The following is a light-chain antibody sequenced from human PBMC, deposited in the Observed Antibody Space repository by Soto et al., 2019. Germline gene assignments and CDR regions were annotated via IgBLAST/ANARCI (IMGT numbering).Light chain of an antibody. J-gene: IGKJ5*01. V-gene: IGKV1-33*01. CDR3: QQYENLPT. CDR1: QNINNY. CDR2: DAS. Sequence: IKITKSRSSVSASVRDNVANTFQASQNINNYLNWYQQKPGRAPKLLIYDASNLEAGVPSRFRGSGSGTDFTFTISRLQPEDIATYYCQQYENLPTFGQGTRLEIK.